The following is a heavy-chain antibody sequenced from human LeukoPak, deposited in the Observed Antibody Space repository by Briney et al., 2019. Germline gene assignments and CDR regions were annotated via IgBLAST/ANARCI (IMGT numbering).Heavy chain of an antibody. J-gene: IGHJ4*02. Sequence: PSETLSLTCTVSGGSISSYYWSWIRQPAGKGLEWIGRMYTTGSTNYNPYLKSRVTISVDTSKNQFSLKLSSVTAADTAVYYCARGEKGSSSGSIDNWGQGTLVTVSS. V-gene: IGHV4-4*07. CDR2: MYTTGST. D-gene: IGHD6-6*01. CDR3: ARGEKGSSSGSIDN. CDR1: GGSISSYY.